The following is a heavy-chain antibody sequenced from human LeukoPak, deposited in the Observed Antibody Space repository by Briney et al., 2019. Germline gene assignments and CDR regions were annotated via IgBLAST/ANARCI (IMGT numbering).Heavy chain of an antibody. Sequence: GGSLRLSCAASGFTFSSYGMHWVRQAPGKGLEWVAFIRYDGSNKYYADSVKGRFTISRDNSKNTLYLQMNSLRAEDTAVYYCARVPVLVYYDILTGPPDYWGQGTLVTVSS. D-gene: IGHD3-9*01. CDR3: ARVPVLVYYDILTGPPDY. J-gene: IGHJ4*02. CDR2: IRYDGSNK. V-gene: IGHV3-30*02. CDR1: GFTFSSYG.